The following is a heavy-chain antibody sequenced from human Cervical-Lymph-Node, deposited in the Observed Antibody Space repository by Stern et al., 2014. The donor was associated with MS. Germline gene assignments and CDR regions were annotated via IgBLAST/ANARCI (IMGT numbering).Heavy chain of an antibody. D-gene: IGHD4-23*01. CDR1: GFTFSSYS. CDR3: ARGRGGNYRYYFDY. Sequence: EMQLVESGGGLVKPGGSLRLSCAASGFTFSSYSMNWVRQAPGKGLEWVASSSSGASYIYYADSLKGRFTISRDNAKNSLYLQMNSLRAEDTAVYYCARGRGGNYRYYFDYWGQGTLVTVSS. J-gene: IGHJ4*02. CDR2: SSSGASYI. V-gene: IGHV3-21*01.